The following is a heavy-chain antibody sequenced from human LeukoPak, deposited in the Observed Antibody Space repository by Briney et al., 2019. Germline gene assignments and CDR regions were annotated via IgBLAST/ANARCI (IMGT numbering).Heavy chain of an antibody. CDR2: INHSGFT. V-gene: IGHV4-34*01. Sequence: SETLSLTCAVYGGSFNGYYWSWIRQSPGKGLEWIGEINHSGFTNYNPSLESRVTISGDTSKNQFSLKLSSVTAADTAVYYCARGSYGDSGIYPRRGRLLDYWGQGALVAVSS. CDR1: GGSFNGYY. J-gene: IGHJ4*02. CDR3: ARGSYGDSGIYPRRGRLLDY. D-gene: IGHD4-17*01.